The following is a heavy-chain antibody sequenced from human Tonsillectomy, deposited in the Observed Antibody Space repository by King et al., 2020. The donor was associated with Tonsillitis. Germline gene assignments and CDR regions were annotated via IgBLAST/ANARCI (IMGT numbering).Heavy chain of an antibody. V-gene: IGHV4-4*07. J-gene: IGHJ5*02. Sequence: QLQESGPGLVKPSETLSLTCTVSGGSISSYYWSWIRQPAGKGLEWIGRIYTSGSTNYNPSLTSRVTMSVDTSKNQFSLKLSSVTAADTAVYYCARDFSAPRGNWFDPWGQGTLVTVSS. CDR3: ARDFSAPRGNWFDP. D-gene: IGHD2/OR15-2a*01. CDR2: IYTSGST. CDR1: GGSISSYY.